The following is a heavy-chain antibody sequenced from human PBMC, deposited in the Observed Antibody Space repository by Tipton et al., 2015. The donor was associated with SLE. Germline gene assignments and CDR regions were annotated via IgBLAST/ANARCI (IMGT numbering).Heavy chain of an antibody. D-gene: IGHD4-23*01. V-gene: IGHV1-69*05. CDR2: VIPMFGTA. CDR1: GDTSSSHA. Sequence: QSGPEVKKPGSSVKVSCKASGDTSSSHAISWVRQAPGQGLEYMGGVIPMFGTANYAPEFQGRLTITTDEATFTAYMELSSLRYEDTAVYYCARLGGWEPFDSWGQGTLVTVSS. CDR3: ARLGGWEPFDS. J-gene: IGHJ4*02.